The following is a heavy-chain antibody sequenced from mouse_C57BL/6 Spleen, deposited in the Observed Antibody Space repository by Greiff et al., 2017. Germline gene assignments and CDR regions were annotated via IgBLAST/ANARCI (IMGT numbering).Heavy chain of an antibody. J-gene: IGHJ2*01. D-gene: IGHD3-3*01. Sequence: EVQRVESGGALVKPGGSLKLSCAASGFTFSSYGMSWVRQTPDKRLEWVATISSGGSYTYYPDSVKGRFTISRDNAKNTLYLQMSSLKSEDTARYYCARGTGDYYDYWGQGTTLSVSS. CDR2: ISSGGSYT. CDR1: GFTFSSYG. V-gene: IGHV5-6*01. CDR3: ARGTGDYYDY.